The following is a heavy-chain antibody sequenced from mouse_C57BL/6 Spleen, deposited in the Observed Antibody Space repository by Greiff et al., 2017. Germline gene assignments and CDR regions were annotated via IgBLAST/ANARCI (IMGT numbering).Heavy chain of an antibody. CDR2: IYPGDGDT. CDR1: GYAFSSSW. J-gene: IGHJ4*01. V-gene: IGHV1-82*01. D-gene: IGHD1-1*01. CDR3: ARSHYGSSYYAMDY. Sequence: VQLQQSGPELVKPGASVKISCKASGYAFSSSWMNWVKQRPGKGLEWIGRIYPGDGDTNYNGKFKGKATMTADKSSSTAYMQLSSLTSEDSAVYFCARSHYGSSYYAMDYWGQGTSVTVSS.